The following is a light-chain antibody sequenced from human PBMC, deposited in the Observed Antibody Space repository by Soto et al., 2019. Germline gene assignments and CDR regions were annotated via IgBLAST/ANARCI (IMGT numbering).Light chain of an antibody. CDR2: AXS. V-gene: IGKV1-39*01. CDR3: QQTQSLPPT. Sequence: IQMTQSPSSLSAYFXNSVPVTFLASQIVDTFLNXXQQXXGXAPQXXXYAXSSLQRGGPSRLSGSGSETYFTLTIHNLQPEDFATYYCQQTQSLPPTVGQGTKVDIK. CDR1: QIVDTF. J-gene: IGKJ2*01.